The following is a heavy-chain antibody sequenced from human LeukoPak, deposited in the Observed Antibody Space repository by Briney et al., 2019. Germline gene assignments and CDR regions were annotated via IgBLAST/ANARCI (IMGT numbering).Heavy chain of an antibody. CDR1: GGSISSYY. CDR3: ARVTYLSTLDY. D-gene: IGHD2/OR15-2a*01. J-gene: IGHJ4*02. V-gene: IGHV4-59*01. Sequence: SETLSLTCTVSGGSISSYYWSWIRQPPGKGLEWIGYIYYSGSTNYNPSLKSRVTISVDTSKNQFSLKLSSVTAADTAVYYCARVTYLSTLDYWGQGTLVTVSS. CDR2: IYYSGST.